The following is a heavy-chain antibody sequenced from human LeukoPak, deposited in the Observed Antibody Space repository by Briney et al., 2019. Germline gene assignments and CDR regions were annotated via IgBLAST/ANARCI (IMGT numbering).Heavy chain of an antibody. CDR1: DFIFSDFY. CDR3: ARARETVPIDY. Sequence: GSLRLPCVVSDFIFSDFYMSWIRQAPGKGLEWIGEINHSGSTNYNPSLKSRVTVSVDTSKNQFSLKLTSVTAADTAVYYCARARETVPIDYWSQGTLVTVSS. J-gene: IGHJ4*02. V-gene: IGHV4-34*01. D-gene: IGHD4-11*01. CDR2: INHSGST.